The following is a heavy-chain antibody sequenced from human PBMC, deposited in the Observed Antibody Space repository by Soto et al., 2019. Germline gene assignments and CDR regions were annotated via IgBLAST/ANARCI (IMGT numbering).Heavy chain of an antibody. CDR2: ISSSSSYI. V-gene: IGHV3-21*01. J-gene: IGHJ3*02. CDR3: ARGGPAGAFDI. CDR1: GFTFSSYS. Sequence: GGSLRLSCAASGFTFSSYSMNWVRQAPGKGLEWVSSISSSSSYIYYADSVKGRFTISRDNAKNSLYLQMNSLRAEDTAVYYCARGGPAGAFDIWGQGTMVTVSS. D-gene: IGHD5-12*01.